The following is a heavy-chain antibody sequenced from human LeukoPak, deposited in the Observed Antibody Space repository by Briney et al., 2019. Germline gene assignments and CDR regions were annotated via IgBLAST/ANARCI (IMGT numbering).Heavy chain of an antibody. CDR2: INHSGST. D-gene: IGHD3-10*01. CDR3: ARVLLWFGELLRWFDP. CDR1: GGSFSGYY. V-gene: IGHV4-34*01. J-gene: IGHJ5*02. Sequence: SETLSLTCAVYGGSFSGYYWSWIRQPPGKGLEWIGEINHSGSTNYNPSLKSRVTISVDTSKNQFSLKLSSVTAADTAVYYCARVLLWFGELLRWFDPWGQGTLVTVSS.